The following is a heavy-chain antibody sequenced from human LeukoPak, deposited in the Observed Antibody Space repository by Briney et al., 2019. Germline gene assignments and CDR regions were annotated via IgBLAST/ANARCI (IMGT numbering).Heavy chain of an antibody. Sequence: SETLSLTCTVSGGSLSSSSYYWGWIRQPPGKGLEWIGSIYYSGSTYYNPSLKSRVTISVDTSKNQSSLKLSSVTAADTAVYYCALKIWFGEYNWFDPWGQGTLVTVSS. V-gene: IGHV4-39*01. CDR1: GGSLSSSSYY. CDR3: ALKIWFGEYNWFDP. D-gene: IGHD3-10*01. CDR2: IYYSGST. J-gene: IGHJ5*02.